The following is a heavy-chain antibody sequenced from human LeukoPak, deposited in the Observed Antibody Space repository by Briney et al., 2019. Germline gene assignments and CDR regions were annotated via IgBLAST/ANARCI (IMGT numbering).Heavy chain of an antibody. CDR3: ARGVEGAYYYYMDV. CDR1: GFTFSSYE. J-gene: IGHJ6*03. Sequence: GGSLRLSCAASGFTFSSYEMNWVRQAPVKGLEWVSYISSSGSTIYYADSVKGRFTISRDNAKNSLYLQMNSLRAEDTAVYYCARGVEGAYYYYMDVWGKGTTVTVSS. CDR2: ISSSGSTI. V-gene: IGHV3-48*03.